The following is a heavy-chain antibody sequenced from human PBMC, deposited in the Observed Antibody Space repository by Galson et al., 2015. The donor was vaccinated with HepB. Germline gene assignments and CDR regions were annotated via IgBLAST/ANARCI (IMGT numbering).Heavy chain of an antibody. Sequence: SLRLSCAASGFTFSTTTMSWVRQTPGKGLEWVSSITTNGDYTYYADSVKGRFTISRDNSKNTLYLQLSSLRADDAAIYYCAKDHLDCTDGACYGGYYFDSWGQGTLVIVSS. J-gene: IGHJ4*02. CDR3: AKDHLDCTDGACYGGYYFDS. CDR2: ITTNGDYT. CDR1: GFTFSTTT. V-gene: IGHV3-23*01. D-gene: IGHD2-8*01.